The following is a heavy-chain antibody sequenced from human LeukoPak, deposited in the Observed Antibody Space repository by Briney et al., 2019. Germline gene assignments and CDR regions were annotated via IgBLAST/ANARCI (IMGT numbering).Heavy chain of an antibody. CDR3: ARSLYSSLGVWFDP. D-gene: IGHD6-13*01. CDR2: IYPGDSDT. Sequence: GESLKISCKGSGYSFISLWIGWVRQMPGKGLEWMGIIYPGDSDTRYSPSLQGQVTISADKSTSTAYLQWSSLKASDIAMYYCARSLYSSLGVWFDPWGQGTLVTVSS. CDR1: GYSFISLW. J-gene: IGHJ5*02. V-gene: IGHV5-51*01.